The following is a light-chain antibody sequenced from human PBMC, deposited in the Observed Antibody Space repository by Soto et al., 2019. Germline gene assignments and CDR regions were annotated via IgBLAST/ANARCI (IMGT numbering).Light chain of an antibody. V-gene: IGKV2-28*01. CDR2: LGS. CDR3: MQALQARWT. Sequence: EIMLTQSPLYLPVTPGEPASISCRSSQSLLHSNGYNYLDWYLLKPGQSAQLLIYLGSNRASGVPDRFRGSGSGTDFTLDISRVEAEDLGVYYCMQALQARWTFGQGTKV. J-gene: IGKJ1*01. CDR1: QSLLHSNGYNY.